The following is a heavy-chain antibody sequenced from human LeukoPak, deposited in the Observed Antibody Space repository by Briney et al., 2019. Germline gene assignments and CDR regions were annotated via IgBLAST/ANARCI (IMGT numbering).Heavy chain of an antibody. J-gene: IGHJ5*02. D-gene: IGHD4-17*01. CDR2: IYTGGST. Sequence: GGSLRLSCAASGFTVSNNYMSWVRQAPGKGLEWVSVIYTGGSTDYADSVKGRFTISRDNSRNTLYLQMNSLRAEDTAMYYCARGRQGYGDYFSWGQGTLVTVSS. CDR1: GFTVSNNY. CDR3: ARGRQGYGDYFS. V-gene: IGHV3-53*01.